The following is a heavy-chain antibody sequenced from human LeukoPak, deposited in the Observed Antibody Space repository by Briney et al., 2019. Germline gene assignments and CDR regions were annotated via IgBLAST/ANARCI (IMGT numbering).Heavy chain of an antibody. V-gene: IGHV4-30-4*01. D-gene: IGHD2-2*01. CDR3: ASSSTSSQGYYYYGMDV. Sequence: RSSQTLSLTCTVSGGSINSGDYWNWFRQPPGKGLEWIGYIYYSGRTFYNPSLKSRATISVDKSKNQFSLKLSSVTAADTAVYYCASSSTSSQGYYYYGMDVWGKGTTVTVSS. CDR1: GGSINSGDY. J-gene: IGHJ6*04. CDR2: IYYSGRT.